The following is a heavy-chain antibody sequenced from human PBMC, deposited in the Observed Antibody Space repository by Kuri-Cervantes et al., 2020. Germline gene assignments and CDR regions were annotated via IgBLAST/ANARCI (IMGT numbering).Heavy chain of an antibody. J-gene: IGHJ4*02. CDR1: GFAFSSYS. CDR2: ISYDGSNK. V-gene: IGHV3-30*03. Sequence: GESLKISCAASGFAFSSYSMNWVRQAPGKGLEWVAVISYDGSNKYYADSVKGRFTISRDNSKNSLYLQMNSLRDEDTAVYYCARLDFDGFDYWGQGTLVTVSS. D-gene: IGHD3-9*01. CDR3: ARLDFDGFDY.